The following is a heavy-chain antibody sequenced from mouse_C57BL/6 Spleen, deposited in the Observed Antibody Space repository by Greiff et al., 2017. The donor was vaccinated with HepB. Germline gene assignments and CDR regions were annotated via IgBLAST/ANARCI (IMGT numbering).Heavy chain of an antibody. CDR1: GYAFSSYW. J-gene: IGHJ3*01. Sequence: VQLQQSGAELVKPGASVKISCKASGYAFSSYWMNWVKQRPGKGLEWIGQIYPGDGDTNYNGKFKGKATLTADKSSSTSYMQLSSLTSEDSAVYFCARDYRGAWFAYWGQGTLVTVSA. V-gene: IGHV1-80*01. CDR3: ARDYRGAWFAY. CDR2: IYPGDGDT. D-gene: IGHD2-14*01.